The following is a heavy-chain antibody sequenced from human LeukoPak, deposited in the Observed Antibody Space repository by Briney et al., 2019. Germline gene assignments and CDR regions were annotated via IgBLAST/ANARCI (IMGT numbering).Heavy chain of an antibody. CDR2: MNPNSGNT. V-gene: IGHV1-8*03. D-gene: IGHD3-10*01. CDR1: GYTFTSYD. Sequence: ASVKVSCKASGYTFTSYDINWVRQATGQGLEWMGWMNPNSGNTGYAQKFQGRVTITRNTYISTAYMELSSLRSEDTAVYYCARGLVDGSGITVNDAFDIWGQGTMVTVSS. J-gene: IGHJ3*02. CDR3: ARGLVDGSGITVNDAFDI.